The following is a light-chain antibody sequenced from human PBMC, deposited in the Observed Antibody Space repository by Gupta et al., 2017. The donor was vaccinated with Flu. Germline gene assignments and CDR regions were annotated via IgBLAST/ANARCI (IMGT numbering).Light chain of an antibody. CDR1: LSVKYFY. CDR2: GAS. J-gene: IGKJ2*01. Sequence: EIVLTQSPGTLSLSPGEGATLSCRASLSVKYFYLAWYQQKPGQAPRLLIHGASNRASGILDTISGSRAAGAFSLSIINMVPPDSAVYCCCQDNIPRYNFGQGTKLEI. V-gene: IGKV3-20*01. CDR3: CQDNIPRYN.